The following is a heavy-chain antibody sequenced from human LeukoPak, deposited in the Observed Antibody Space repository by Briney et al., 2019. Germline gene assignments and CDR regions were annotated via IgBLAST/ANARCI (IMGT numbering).Heavy chain of an antibody. D-gene: IGHD3-10*01. CDR3: ARALWFGELLVWFDP. V-gene: IGHV4-34*01. CDR1: GGSFSGYY. J-gene: IGHJ5*02. CDR2: INHSGST. Sequence: PSETLSLTCAVYGGSFSGYYWSWIRQPPGKGLEWIGEINHSGSTNYNPSLKSRVTISVDTSKNQFSLKLSSVTAADTAVYYCARALWFGELLVWFDPWGQGTLVTVSS.